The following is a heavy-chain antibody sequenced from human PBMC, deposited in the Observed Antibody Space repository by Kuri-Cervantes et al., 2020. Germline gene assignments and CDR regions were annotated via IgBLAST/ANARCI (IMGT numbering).Heavy chain of an antibody. CDR3: ARRTLTAAGDDAFAI. V-gene: IGHV4-39*01. Sequence: SETRALTCTGAGGSISSRPYSWGWIRQPPGKGLEWIGSFFYSGRTSYNPSLKSRITISVDTSKNQFSLKLSSVTAADTAVYYCARRTLTAAGDDAFAIWGQGTMVTVSS. J-gene: IGHJ3*02. CDR2: FFYSGRT. CDR1: GGSISSRPYS. D-gene: IGHD6-13*01.